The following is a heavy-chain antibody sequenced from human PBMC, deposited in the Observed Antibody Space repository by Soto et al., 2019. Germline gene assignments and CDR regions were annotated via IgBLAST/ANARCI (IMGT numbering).Heavy chain of an antibody. Sequence: ASVKVSCKASGYTFISYYIHWVRQAPGQGLEWMGMINPRGDITTYPQNFQGRLTLTSDTSTSTVNMEMSSLTSKDTAIYYCARGFPSSTSLGWVDTWGQGTLVTVSS. CDR1: GYTFISYY. J-gene: IGHJ5*02. CDR2: INPRGDIT. CDR3: ARGFPSSTSLGWVDT. D-gene: IGHD2-2*01. V-gene: IGHV1-46*01.